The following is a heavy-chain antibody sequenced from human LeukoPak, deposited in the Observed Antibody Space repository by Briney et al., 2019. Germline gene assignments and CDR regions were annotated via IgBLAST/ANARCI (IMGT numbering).Heavy chain of an antibody. V-gene: IGHV2-5*02. CDR3: THRPLWFGELSVAVFDI. CDR2: IYWDDDK. CDR1: GFSLSTSGVG. D-gene: IGHD3-10*01. J-gene: IGHJ3*02. Sequence: SGPTLVNPTQTLTLTCTFSGFSLSTSGVGVGWIRQPPGKALEWLALIYWDDDKRYSPSLKSRLTITKDTSKNQVVLTMANMDPVDTATYYCTHRPLWFGELSVAVFDIWGQGTMVTVSS.